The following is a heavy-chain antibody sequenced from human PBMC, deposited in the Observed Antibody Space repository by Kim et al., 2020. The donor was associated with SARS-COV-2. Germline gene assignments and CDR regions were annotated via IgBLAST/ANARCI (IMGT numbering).Heavy chain of an antibody. D-gene: IGHD3-22*01. CDR1: GLTFSTYG. Sequence: GGSLRLSCAVSGLTFSTYGMHWVRQAPGKGLEWLAFISFDGGNEYYAESVKGRCTISRDNSKNTVYLQMNSLRVEDTAVYYCARDRRDYYDTKTYSFIGTPDFWGQGTRVPVSS. J-gene: IGHJ4*02. CDR2: ISFDGGNE. CDR3: ARDRRDYYDTKTYSFIGTPDF. V-gene: IGHV3-30*03.